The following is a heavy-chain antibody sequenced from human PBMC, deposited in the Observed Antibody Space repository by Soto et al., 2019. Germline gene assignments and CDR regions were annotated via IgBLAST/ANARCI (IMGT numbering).Heavy chain of an antibody. CDR1: GYTFTSYG. J-gene: IGHJ6*02. CDR2: ISAYNGNT. D-gene: IGHD4-17*01. V-gene: IGHV1-18*01. Sequence: ASVKVSCKASGYTFTSYGISWVRQAPGQGLEWMGWISAYNGNTNYAQKLQGRVTMTTDTSTSTAYMELRSLRSDDTAVYYCARGHTKINGDYDRDYYYYGMDVWGQGTTVTVSS. CDR3: ARGHTKINGDYDRDYYYYGMDV.